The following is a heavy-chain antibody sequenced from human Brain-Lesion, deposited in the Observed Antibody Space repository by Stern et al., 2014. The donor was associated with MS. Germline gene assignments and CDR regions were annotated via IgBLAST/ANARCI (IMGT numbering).Heavy chain of an antibody. V-gene: IGHV3-9*01. CDR2: INWNRAET. D-gene: IGHD1-26*01. Sequence: EVHLVESGGGSVQPGRSLRLSCAASGFSFGDYAMHWYRQVPGKGPEWVSGINWNRAETGYTDSVRGRFSIFRDNAKSSLYLQMNSLRTDDTALYYCAKDFGPEVGTSDYWGQGTLVTVSS. CDR3: AKDFGPEVGTSDY. J-gene: IGHJ4*02. CDR1: GFSFGDYA.